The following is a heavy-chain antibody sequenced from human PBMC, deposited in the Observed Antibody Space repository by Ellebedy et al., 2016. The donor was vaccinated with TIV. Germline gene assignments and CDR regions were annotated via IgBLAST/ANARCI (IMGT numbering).Heavy chain of an antibody. CDR2: ISGSGGST. Sequence: GGSLRLSCSASGFTFTDFAMSWVRQAPGKGLEWVSSISGSGGSTYYADSVKGRFTISRDNSKNTLYLQMNSLRAEDTAVYYCAKDYSGLRGLDVWGQGTTVTVSS. D-gene: IGHD5-12*01. CDR1: GFTFTDFA. CDR3: AKDYSGLRGLDV. J-gene: IGHJ6*02. V-gene: IGHV3-23*01.